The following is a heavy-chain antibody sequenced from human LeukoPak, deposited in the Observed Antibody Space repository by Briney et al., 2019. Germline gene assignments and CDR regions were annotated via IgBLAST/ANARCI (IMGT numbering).Heavy chain of an antibody. V-gene: IGHV4-61*02. CDR1: RGSISSGSYY. CDR3: ARDPAGLQYYYYYMDV. D-gene: IGHD4-11*01. Sequence: SQTLSLTCTVSRGSISSGSYYWSWIRQPAGKGLEWIGSIYTSGSTNYNPSLKSRVTISVDTSKNQFSLKLSSVTAADTAVYYCARDPAGLQYYYYYMDVWGKGTTVTVSS. J-gene: IGHJ6*03. CDR2: IYTSGST.